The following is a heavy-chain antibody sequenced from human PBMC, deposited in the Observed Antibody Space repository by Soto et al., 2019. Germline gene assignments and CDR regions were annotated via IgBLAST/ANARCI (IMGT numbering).Heavy chain of an antibody. J-gene: IGHJ3*02. CDR1: GFTFSSYS. Sequence: EVQLVESGGGLVKPGGSLRLSCAASGFTFSSYSMNWVRQAPGKGLEWVSSISSSSSYIYYADSVKGRFTISRDNAKNSLYLQMNSLRAEDTAVYYCARDAHDLVAFDIWGQGTMVTVSS. CDR3: ARDAHDLVAFDI. D-gene: IGHD2-8*02. V-gene: IGHV3-21*01. CDR2: ISSSSSYI.